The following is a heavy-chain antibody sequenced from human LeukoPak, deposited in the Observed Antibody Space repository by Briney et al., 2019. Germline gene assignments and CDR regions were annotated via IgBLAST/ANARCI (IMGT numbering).Heavy chain of an antibody. J-gene: IGHJ4*02. CDR3: ASLYSSGWYLADY. V-gene: IGHV4-59*01. Sequence: SETLSLTCAVYVGSFSGYYWSWIRQPPGKGLEWIGYIYYSGSTNYNPSLKSRVTISVDTSKNQFSLKLSSVTAADTAVYYCASLYSSGWYLADYWGQGTLVTVSS. D-gene: IGHD6-19*01. CDR2: IYYSGST. CDR1: VGSFSGYY.